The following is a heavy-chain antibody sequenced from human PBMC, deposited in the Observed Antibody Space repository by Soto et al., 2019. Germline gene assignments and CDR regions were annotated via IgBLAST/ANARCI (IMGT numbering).Heavy chain of an antibody. CDR2: INPSGGST. CDR1: GYTFTSYY. Sequence: ASEKVSCKASGYTFTSYYMHWVRQTPGQGLEWMGIINPSGGSTSYAQKFQGRVTMTRDTSTSTVYMELSSLRSEDTAVYYCARAQYCGGDCYSRFDPWGQGTLVTVSS. V-gene: IGHV1-46*01. CDR3: ARAQYCGGDCYSRFDP. D-gene: IGHD2-21*02. J-gene: IGHJ5*02.